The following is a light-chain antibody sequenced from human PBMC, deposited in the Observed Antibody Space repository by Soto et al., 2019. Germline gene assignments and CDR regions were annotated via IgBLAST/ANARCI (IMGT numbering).Light chain of an antibody. CDR3: QHYNTYPLT. V-gene: IGKV1-5*01. J-gene: IGKJ4*01. Sequence: DIQMTQSPSTLSASVGDRVTITCRDSQIIGTWLAWYQQKPGKAPKLLIYDASNLETGVPSRFSGSRSGTEFTLTISSLQPDDLATYYCQHYNTYPLTFGGGTKVELK. CDR2: DAS. CDR1: QIIGTW.